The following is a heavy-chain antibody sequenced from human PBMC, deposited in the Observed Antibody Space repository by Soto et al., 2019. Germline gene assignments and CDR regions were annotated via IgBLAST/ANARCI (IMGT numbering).Heavy chain of an antibody. Sequence: GGSLRLSCAASGFTFSSYAMSWVRQAPGKGLEWVSAISGSGGSTYYADSVKGRFTISRDNSKNTLYLQMNSLRAEDTALYYCAKGDSSSWYRGYYFDYWGQGTLVTVSS. CDR1: GFTFSSYA. CDR2: ISGSGGST. J-gene: IGHJ4*02. CDR3: AKGDSSSWYRGYYFDY. D-gene: IGHD6-13*01. V-gene: IGHV3-23*01.